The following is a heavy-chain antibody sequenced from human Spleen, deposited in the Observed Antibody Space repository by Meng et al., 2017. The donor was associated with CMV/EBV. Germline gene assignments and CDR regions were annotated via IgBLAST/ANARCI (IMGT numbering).Heavy chain of an antibody. V-gene: IGHV4-59*01. D-gene: IGHD5/OR15-5a*01. J-gene: IGHJ4*02. CDR1: RGSISDFY. CDR2: ILYSGST. CDR3: ARLSSDY. Sequence: SETLSLTCTVSRGSISDFYWSWIRQPPGKGLEWIGYILYSGSTNYNPSLKSRVTISVDTSKNQFSLKLSSVTAADTAVYYCARLSSDYWGQGTLVTVSS.